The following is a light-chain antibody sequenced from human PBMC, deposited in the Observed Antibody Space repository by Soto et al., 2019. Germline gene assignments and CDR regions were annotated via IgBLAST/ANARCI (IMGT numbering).Light chain of an antibody. CDR2: GAS. Sequence: EVMMTQARATVSVYPGEGVTLSCRASQTISNDLAWYQQKPGQAPRLLIYGASTRATGVPARFSGGGSGTEFTLTIGSLQSEDFAFYYCQQNNKWPPVTFGGGTKVDIK. J-gene: IGKJ4*01. CDR3: QQNNKWPPVT. CDR1: QTISND. V-gene: IGKV3-15*01.